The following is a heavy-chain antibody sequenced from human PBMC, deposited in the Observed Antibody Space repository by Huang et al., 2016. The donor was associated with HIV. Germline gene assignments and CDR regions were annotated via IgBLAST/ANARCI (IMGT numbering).Heavy chain of an antibody. CDR2: IYYSGST. CDR1: GGSIRRDNYY. CDR3: ARLPGSITMIRGVITDPY. D-gene: IGHD3-10*01. J-gene: IGHJ4*02. Sequence: QLQLQESGPGLVKPSETLSLTCNVSGGSIRRDNYYWGWIRQPPGKGLEWIGGIYYSGSTYYNPSLKSRVTITVDTSKKQFSLKMRSVTASDTAVYYCARLPGSITMIRGVITDPYWGQGTLVTVSS. V-gene: IGHV4-39*01.